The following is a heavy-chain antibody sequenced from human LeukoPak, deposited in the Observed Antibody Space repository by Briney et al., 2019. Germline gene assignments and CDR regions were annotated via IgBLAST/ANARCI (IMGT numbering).Heavy chain of an antibody. Sequence: GSLRLSFTAPGFTLGRHARHWVRQTTGEGRGGSPSLASGSQTYNAGSVRGRFTASRENTKNSLYLQMNTLRAGDTAVYYCVREVRGYHYTYFDYCSQGTLVTVSS. CDR2: LASGSQT. CDR1: GFTLGRHA. V-gene: IGHV3-13*01. CDR3: VREVRGYHYTYFDY. D-gene: IGHD5-18*01. J-gene: IGHJ4*01.